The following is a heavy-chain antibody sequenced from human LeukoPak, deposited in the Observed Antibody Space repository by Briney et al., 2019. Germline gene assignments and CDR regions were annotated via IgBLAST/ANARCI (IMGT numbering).Heavy chain of an antibody. V-gene: IGHV4-30-2*01. CDR1: GGTITSGAFS. CDR3: ARGCGSTSCSTGNLDY. Sequence: SQTLSPTCTVSGGTITSGAFSWSWIRQPPGKGLEWIGYIFHSGNTYYNPSLKSRVTISIDRSKNQFSLRLSSVTAADTAVYYCARGCGSTSCSTGNLDYWGQGTLVTVSS. D-gene: IGHD2-2*01. J-gene: IGHJ4*02. CDR2: IFHSGNT.